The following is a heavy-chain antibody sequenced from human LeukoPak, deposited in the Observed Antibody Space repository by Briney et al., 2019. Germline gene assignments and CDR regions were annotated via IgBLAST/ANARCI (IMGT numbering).Heavy chain of an antibody. Sequence: ASVKVSCKASGYTFTSYGISWVRQAPGQGLEWMGWISAYNGNTNYAQKLQGRVTMTTDTSTSTAYMELRSLRSDDTAVYCCARDTRPEIGGFLNWFDPWGQGTLVTVSS. D-gene: IGHD6-6*01. V-gene: IGHV1-18*01. CDR3: ARDTRPEIGGFLNWFDP. CDR2: ISAYNGNT. J-gene: IGHJ5*02. CDR1: GYTFTSYG.